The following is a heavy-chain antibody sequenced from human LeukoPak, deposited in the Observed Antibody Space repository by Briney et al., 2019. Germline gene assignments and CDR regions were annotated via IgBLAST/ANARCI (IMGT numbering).Heavy chain of an antibody. D-gene: IGHD6-13*01. CDR3: AKALRTYSSSWSYYFDY. V-gene: IGHV3-66*01. CDR2: IYSGGST. CDR1: GLTFSSYS. J-gene: IGHJ4*02. Sequence: GGSLRLSCAASGLTFSSYSMNWVRQAPGKGLERVSVIYSGGSTYYADSVKGRFTISRDNSKNTLYLQMNSLRAEDTAVYYCAKALRTYSSSWSYYFDYWGQGTLVTVSS.